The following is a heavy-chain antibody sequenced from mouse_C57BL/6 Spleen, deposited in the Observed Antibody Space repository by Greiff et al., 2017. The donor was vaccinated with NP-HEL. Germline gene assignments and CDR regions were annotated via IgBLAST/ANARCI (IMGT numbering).Heavy chain of an antibody. Sequence: EVKVAESGGGLVKPGGSLKLSCAASGFTFSSYAMSWVRQTPEKRLEWVATISDGGSYTYYPDNVKGRFTISRDNAKNNLYLQMSHLKSEDTAMYYCAIGIYDGYPVYWGQGTLVTVSA. D-gene: IGHD2-3*01. J-gene: IGHJ3*01. V-gene: IGHV5-4*03. CDR1: GFTFSSYA. CDR2: ISDGGSYT. CDR3: AIGIYDGYPVY.